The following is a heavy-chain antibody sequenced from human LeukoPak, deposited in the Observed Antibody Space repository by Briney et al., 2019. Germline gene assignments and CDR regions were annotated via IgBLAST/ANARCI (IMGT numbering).Heavy chain of an antibody. CDR1: GFTFSSYG. D-gene: IGHD1-26*01. V-gene: IGHV3-30*18. J-gene: IGHJ6*02. CDR2: ISYDGSNK. CDR3: AKGSGSYQGSFGMDV. Sequence: GGSLRLSCAASGFTFSSYGMHWVRQAPGKGLEWVAVISYDGSNKYYADSVKGRFTISRDNSKNTLYLQMNSLRAEDTAVYYCAKGSGSYQGSFGMDVWGQGTMVTVSS.